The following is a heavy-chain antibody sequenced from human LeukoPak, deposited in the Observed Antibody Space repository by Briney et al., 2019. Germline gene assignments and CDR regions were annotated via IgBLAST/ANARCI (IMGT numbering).Heavy chain of an antibody. V-gene: IGHV1-69*04. CDR2: IIPILGIA. CDR1: GGTFSSYA. D-gene: IGHD2-2*03. J-gene: IGHJ6*02. CDR3: ARELGYCSSTSCPTIYYYYGMDV. Sequence: SVKVSCKASGGTFSSYAISWVRQAPGQGLEWLGRIIPILGIANYAQKFQGRVTITADKSTSTAYMELSSLRSEDTAVYYCARELGYCSSTSCPTIYYYYGMDVWGQGTTVTVSS.